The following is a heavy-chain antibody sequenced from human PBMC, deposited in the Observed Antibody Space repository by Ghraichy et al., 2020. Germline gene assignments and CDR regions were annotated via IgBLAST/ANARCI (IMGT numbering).Heavy chain of an antibody. CDR1: GCSISRSSYY. Sequence: SETLSLTCTVSGCSISRSSYYWGWIRQSPGKGLEWIVSIYYSGSTYYNPSLKSRVTISVDTSKNQFSLRLSSVTAADTAVYYCARDERTEWYVGYYFPYWGQGTLVTVSS. CDR2: IYYSGST. V-gene: IGHV4-39*07. J-gene: IGHJ4*02. D-gene: IGHD3-3*01. CDR3: ARDERTEWYVGYYFPY.